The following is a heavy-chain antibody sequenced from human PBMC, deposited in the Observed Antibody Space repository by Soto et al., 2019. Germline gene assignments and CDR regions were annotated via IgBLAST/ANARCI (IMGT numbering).Heavy chain of an antibody. D-gene: IGHD1-26*01. V-gene: IGHV3-64D*06. CDR2: ISSNGGST. CDR3: VKDLLVGAHDDY. J-gene: IGHJ4*02. Sequence: EVQLVESGGGLVQPGGSLRLSCSASGFTFSSYVMHWVRQAPGKGLEYVSAISSNGGSTYYADYVKGRFTISRDNSKNTLYLQMSSLRGEDTAVYSCVKDLLVGAHDDYRGQGTLVTVSS. CDR1: GFTFSSYV.